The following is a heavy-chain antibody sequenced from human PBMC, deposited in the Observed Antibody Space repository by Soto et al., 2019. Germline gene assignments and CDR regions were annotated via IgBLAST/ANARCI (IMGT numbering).Heavy chain of an antibody. V-gene: IGHV4-59*12. D-gene: IGHD2-2*01. J-gene: IGHJ5*02. Sequence: SETLSLTCTVSGGSISSYYWSWIRQPPGKGLEWIGYIYYSGSTNYNPSLKSRVTISVDTSKNQFSLQLNSVTPEDTAVYYCARDLAVLVPAAMPPGPGTWFDPWGQGTLVTVSS. CDR2: IYYSGST. CDR1: GGSISSYY. CDR3: ARDLAVLVPAAMPPGPGTWFDP.